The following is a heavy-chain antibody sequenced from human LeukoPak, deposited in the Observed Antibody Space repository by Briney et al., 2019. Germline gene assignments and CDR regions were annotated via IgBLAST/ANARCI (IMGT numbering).Heavy chain of an antibody. CDR3: ARLLAVAAHFDY. J-gene: IGHJ4*02. V-gene: IGHV4-39*01. CDR2: IYYSGST. CDR1: GGSISSSSYY. D-gene: IGHD6-19*01. Sequence: SETLSLTCTVSGGSISSSSYYWGWIRQPPGKGLEWIGSIYYSGSTYYNPSLKSRVTISVDSSKNQFSLKLGSVTAADTAVYYCARLLAVAAHFDYWGQGTLVTVSS.